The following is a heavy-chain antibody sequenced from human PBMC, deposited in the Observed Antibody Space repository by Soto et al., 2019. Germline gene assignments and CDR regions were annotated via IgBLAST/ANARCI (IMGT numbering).Heavy chain of an antibody. Sequence: PXESMTVTSMGCGYSCTSYRNGRVRQMHGKGLEWMGIIYPGDSDTRYSPSFQGQVTISADKSISTAYLQWSSLKASDTAMYYCARFIVVVVAARYYYYGMDVWGQGLTVTVSS. V-gene: IGHV5-51*01. CDR1: GYSCTSYR. CDR3: ARFIVVVVAARYYYYGMDV. J-gene: IGHJ6*02. D-gene: IGHD2-15*01. CDR2: IYPGDSDT.